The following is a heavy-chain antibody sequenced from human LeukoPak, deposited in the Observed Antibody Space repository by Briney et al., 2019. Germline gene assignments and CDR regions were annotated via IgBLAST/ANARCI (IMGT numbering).Heavy chain of an antibody. V-gene: IGHV3-23*01. CDR3: AKRASGSGISLYYFDY. D-gene: IGHD3-10*01. CDR2: ISNSGGST. CDR1: GFTFSSYA. J-gene: IGHJ4*02. Sequence: HPGGSLRLSCAASGFTFSSYAMSWVRQAPGKGLEWVSVISNSGGSTFYADSVKGRFTISRDNSKNTLYLQMNSLRAEDTAVYYCAKRASGSGISLYYFDYWGQGTLVTVSS.